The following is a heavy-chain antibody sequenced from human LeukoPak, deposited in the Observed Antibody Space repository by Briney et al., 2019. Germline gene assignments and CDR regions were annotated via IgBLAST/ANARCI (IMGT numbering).Heavy chain of an antibody. CDR3: ARGIEVVAAANNWFDP. V-gene: IGHV3-7*01. D-gene: IGHD2-2*01. CDR2: IKQDGSEQ. CDR1: GFSLSTYW. J-gene: IGHJ5*02. Sequence: PGGSLRLSCAASGFSLSTYWMSWVRQAPGKGLEWVANIKQDGSEQYYGDSVKGRFTISRDNANNSLFLQMDSLTAEDTAVYYCARGIEVVAAANNWFDPWGQGTLVTVSS.